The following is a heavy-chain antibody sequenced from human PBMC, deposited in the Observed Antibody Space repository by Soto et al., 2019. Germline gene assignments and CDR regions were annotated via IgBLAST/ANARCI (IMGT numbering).Heavy chain of an antibody. Sequence: QVQLVQSGAEVKKPGSSVKVSCKASGGTFSSYAISWVRQAPGQGLEWMGGIIPIFGTANYAQKFQGRVTITADESTGTAYMELSSLRSEDTAVYYCARDLAVGDGLMVRGLLDYWGQGTLVTVSS. CDR2: IIPIFGTA. V-gene: IGHV1-69*12. J-gene: IGHJ4*02. D-gene: IGHD2-2*01. CDR1: GGTFSSYA. CDR3: ARDLAVGDGLMVRGLLDY.